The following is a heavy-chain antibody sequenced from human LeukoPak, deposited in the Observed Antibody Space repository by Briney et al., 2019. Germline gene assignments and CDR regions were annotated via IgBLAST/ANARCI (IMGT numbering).Heavy chain of an antibody. J-gene: IGHJ4*02. V-gene: IGHV3-7*01. Sequence: GGSLRLSCSASGFTFNNYWMSWVRQALGKGLEWVANIKQDESEKYYVDSVKGRFTISRDNAKSSLYLQMNSLRAEDTAVYYCARALDSSSSRYQAFEEWGQGTLVTVSS. CDR2: IKQDESEK. CDR3: ARALDSSSSRYQAFEE. CDR1: GFTFNNYW. D-gene: IGHD2-2*01.